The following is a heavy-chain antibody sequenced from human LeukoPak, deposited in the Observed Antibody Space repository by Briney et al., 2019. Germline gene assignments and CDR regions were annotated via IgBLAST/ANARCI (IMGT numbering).Heavy chain of an antibody. J-gene: IGHJ4*02. V-gene: IGHV4-30-4*08. Sequence: SQTLSLTCTVSGGSISSGDYYWSWIRQPPGKGLEWIGYIYYSGSIYYNPSLKSRVTISVDTSKNQFSLKLSSVTAADTAVYYCASQCSSTSCYTGDVGYYFDYWGQGTLVTVSS. CDR3: ASQCSSTSCYTGDVGYYFDY. CDR1: GGSISSGDYY. D-gene: IGHD2-2*02. CDR2: IYYSGSI.